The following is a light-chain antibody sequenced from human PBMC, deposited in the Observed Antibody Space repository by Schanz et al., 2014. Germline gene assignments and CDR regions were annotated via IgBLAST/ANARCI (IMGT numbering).Light chain of an antibody. Sequence: QSALIQPPSVSGSPGQSVTISCTGTSSDVGSCDYVSWYQQHPGKAPKLMIYEGSKRPSGVPDRFSGSKSGNTASLTISGLQAEDEADYYCSSYTSSSTWVFGGGTKLTV. CDR2: EGS. V-gene: IGLV2-14*02. CDR3: SSYTSSSTWV. J-gene: IGLJ3*02. CDR1: SSDVGSCDY.